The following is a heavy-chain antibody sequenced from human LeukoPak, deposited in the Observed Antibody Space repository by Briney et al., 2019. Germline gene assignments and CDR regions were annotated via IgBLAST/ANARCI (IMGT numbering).Heavy chain of an antibody. D-gene: IGHD3-10*01. CDR2: INSNCGDT. CDR3: ARGGSGSGYLYYFDY. Sequence: ASVKVSCKASGYSFSDYSMHWVRQAPGQGLEWMGRINSNCGDTMYAQNFQGRVTMTRDTSINTAYMELSGLTSDDTAVYYCARGGSGSGYLYYFDYWGQGTLVSVSS. J-gene: IGHJ4*02. CDR1: GYSFSDYS. V-gene: IGHV1-2*06.